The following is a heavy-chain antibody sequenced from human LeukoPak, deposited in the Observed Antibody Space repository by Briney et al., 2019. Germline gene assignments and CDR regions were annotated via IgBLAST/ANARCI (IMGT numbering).Heavy chain of an antibody. Sequence: TGGSLRLSCAASEFTFSNYAMKWVRQAPGKGLEWVSAISGSGGGTYYAVYVKGRFSISRDNSKNTLYLQMNSLRAEDTAVYFCVASSCGGDCYSGLDNWGQGTLVTVSS. J-gene: IGHJ4*02. CDR2: ISGSGGGT. CDR3: VASSCGGDCYSGLDN. CDR1: EFTFSNYA. V-gene: IGHV3-23*01. D-gene: IGHD2-21*02.